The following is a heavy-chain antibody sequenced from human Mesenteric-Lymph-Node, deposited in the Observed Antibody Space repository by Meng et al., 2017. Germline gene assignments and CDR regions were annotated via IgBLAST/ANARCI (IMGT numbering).Heavy chain of an antibody. CDR1: GFTFSDYY. V-gene: IGHV3-11*04. J-gene: IGHJ6*02. Sequence: GESLKISCAASGFTFSDYYMSWIRQAPGKGLEWVSYISSSGSTIYYADSVKGRFTISRDNAKNSLYLQMNSLRAEDTAVYYCASLVPEKYYYYGMDVWGQGTTVTVSS. CDR3: ASLVPEKYYYYGMDV. CDR2: ISSSGSTI. D-gene: IGHD6-13*01.